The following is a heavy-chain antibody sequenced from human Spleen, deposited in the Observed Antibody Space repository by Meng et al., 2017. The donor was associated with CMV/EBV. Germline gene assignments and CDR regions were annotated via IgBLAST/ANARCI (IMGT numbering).Heavy chain of an antibody. D-gene: IGHD3-16*01. CDR2: IKQDGSEK. Sequence: GESLKISCAASGFAFNTYWMNWVRQAPGKGLEWVANIKQDGSEKYYVDSVKGRFTISRDNARNSLYLQMNGLRAEDTAFYYCARVKGGAIDYWGQGTLVTVSS. V-gene: IGHV3-7*03. CDR3: ARVKGGAIDY. CDR1: GFAFNTYW. J-gene: IGHJ4*02.